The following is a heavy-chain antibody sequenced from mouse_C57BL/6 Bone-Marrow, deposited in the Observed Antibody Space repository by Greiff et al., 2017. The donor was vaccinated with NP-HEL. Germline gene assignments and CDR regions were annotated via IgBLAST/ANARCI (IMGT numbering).Heavy chain of an antibody. CDR1: GYAFTNYL. V-gene: IGHV1-54*01. D-gene: IGHD1-1*01. CDR2: INPGSGGT. Sequence: QVQLKESGAELVRPGTSVKVSCKASGYAFTNYLIEWVKQRPGQGLEWIGVINPGSGGTNYNEKFKGKATLTADNSSSTAYMQLSSLTSEDSAVYFCARSHYYGSSYGFAYWGQGTLVTVSA. CDR3: ARSHYYGSSYGFAY. J-gene: IGHJ3*01.